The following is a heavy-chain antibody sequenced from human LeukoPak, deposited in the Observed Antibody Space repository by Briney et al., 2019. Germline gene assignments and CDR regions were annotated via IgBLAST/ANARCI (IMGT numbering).Heavy chain of an antibody. D-gene: IGHD6-19*01. CDR2: IYPGDSDT. CDR1: GYSFTSYW. Sequence: GESLKISCKGSGYSFTSYWIGWVRQMPGKGLEWMGIIYPGDSDTRYSPSFQGQVTISGDKSISTAYLQWSSLKASDTAMYYCARRIAVAGVYNWFDAWGQGTLVTVSS. V-gene: IGHV5-51*01. J-gene: IGHJ5*02. CDR3: ARRIAVAGVYNWFDA.